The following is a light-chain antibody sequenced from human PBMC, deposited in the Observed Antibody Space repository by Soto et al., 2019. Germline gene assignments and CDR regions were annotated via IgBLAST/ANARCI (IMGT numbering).Light chain of an antibody. CDR1: QASSSW. CDR2: DAS. CDR3: QQINSFPLT. V-gene: IGKV1D-12*01. Sequence: DIQMTQSPSSVSASVGDRVTITCRASQASSSWLAWYQQKPGKAPKLLIHDASSLESGVPSRFSGSGSGTDFTLNISSLQPEEFATYYCQQINSFPLTFGGGTKVEIK. J-gene: IGKJ4*01.